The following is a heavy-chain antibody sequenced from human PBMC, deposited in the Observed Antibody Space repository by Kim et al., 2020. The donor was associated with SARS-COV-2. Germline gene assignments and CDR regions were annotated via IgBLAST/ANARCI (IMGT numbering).Heavy chain of an antibody. Sequence: SETLSLTCNVSGASLSSSSYFWGWIRQPPGKGLEWIGTVSYLGNTYSSPSLKSHVAMSVDTSKNQFSLRLTSVTAADTAVYYCARAGIAVADAEFDFWGQGTLVSVSS. CDR3: ARAGIAVADAEFDF. D-gene: IGHD6-19*01. V-gene: IGHV4-39*01. J-gene: IGHJ4*02. CDR2: VSYLGNT. CDR1: GASLSSSSYF.